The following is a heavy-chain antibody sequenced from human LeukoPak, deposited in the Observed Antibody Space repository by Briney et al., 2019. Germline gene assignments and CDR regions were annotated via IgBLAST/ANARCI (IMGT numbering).Heavy chain of an antibody. J-gene: IGHJ6*04. CDR1: GGSFSGYY. CDR2: INHSGST. CDR3: ARSDDFWSGPMDV. Sequence: SETLSLTCAVYGGSFSGYYWSWIRQPPGKGLEWIGEINHSGSTNYNPSLKSRVTISVDTSKNQSSLKLSSVTAADTAVYYCARSDDFWSGPMDVWGKGTTVTVSS. V-gene: IGHV4-34*01. D-gene: IGHD3-3*01.